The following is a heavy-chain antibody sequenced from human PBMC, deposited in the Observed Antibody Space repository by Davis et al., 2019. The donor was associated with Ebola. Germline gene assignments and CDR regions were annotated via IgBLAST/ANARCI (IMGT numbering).Heavy chain of an antibody. Sequence: ASVKVSCKASGYTFINYAIHWVRQAPGQRLEWMGWINAGDGKIIYSENFQGRVTITRDTSASTAYMELSSLRSEDTAVYYCARQGAPYSAPANWGQGTLVTVSS. CDR2: INAGDGKI. CDR3: ARQGAPYSAPAN. CDR1: GYTFINYA. V-gene: IGHV1-3*01. D-gene: IGHD1-26*01. J-gene: IGHJ4*02.